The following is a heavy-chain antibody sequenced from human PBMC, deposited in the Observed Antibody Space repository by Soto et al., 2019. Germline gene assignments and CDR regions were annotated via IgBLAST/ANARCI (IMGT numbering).Heavy chain of an antibody. J-gene: IGHJ4*02. CDR1: GFTFSSYG. Sequence: GGSLRLSCAASGFTFSSYGMHWVRQAPGKGLEWVAVISYDGSNEYYADSVKGRFTISRDNSRNTLYLQMNSLRAEDTAVYYCAKDAGGSSYFDYWGQGTLVTVSS. CDR3: AKDAGGSSYFDY. V-gene: IGHV3-30*18. CDR2: ISYDGSNE. D-gene: IGHD1-26*01.